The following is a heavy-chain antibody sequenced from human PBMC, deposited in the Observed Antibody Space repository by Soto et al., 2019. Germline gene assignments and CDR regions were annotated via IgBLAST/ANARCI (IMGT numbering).Heavy chain of an antibody. Sequence: RLSCAASGFTFSSYSMNWVRQAPGKGLEWVSSISSSSSYIYYADSVKGRFTISRDNAKNSLYLQMNSLRAEDTAVYYCARAPRTYCSSTSCYFDYWGQGTLVTVSS. D-gene: IGHD2-2*01. V-gene: IGHV3-21*01. CDR1: GFTFSSYS. CDR2: ISSSSSYI. CDR3: ARAPRTYCSSTSCYFDY. J-gene: IGHJ4*02.